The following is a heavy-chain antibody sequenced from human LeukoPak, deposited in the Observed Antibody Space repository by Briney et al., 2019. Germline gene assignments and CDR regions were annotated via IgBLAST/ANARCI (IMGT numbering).Heavy chain of an antibody. J-gene: IGHJ4*02. CDR2: ISWNSGSI. V-gene: IGHV3-9*01. CDR1: GFTFGDYA. CDR3: AKDMHYDSSGYYHTTFEY. Sequence: GGSLRLSCAASGFTFGDYAMHWVRQAPGKGLEWVAGISWNSGSIGYADSVKGRFTISRDNAKNSLYLQMNSLGAEDTALYYCAKDMHYDSSGYYHTTFEYWGKGTLVTVSS. D-gene: IGHD3-22*01.